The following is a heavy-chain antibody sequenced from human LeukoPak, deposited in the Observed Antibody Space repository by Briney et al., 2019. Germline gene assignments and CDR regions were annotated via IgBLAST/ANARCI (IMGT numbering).Heavy chain of an antibody. CDR3: ARVTVTEVGV. J-gene: IGHJ4*02. CDR1: GGSISSGGYY. CDR2: IYHSGST. Sequence: SETLSLTCTVSGGSISSGGYYWSWIRQPPGKGLEWIGYIYHSGSTYYNPSLKSRVTISVDRSKNQFSLKLSSVTAADTAVYYCARVTVTEVGVWGQGTLVTVSS. D-gene: IGHD4-11*01. V-gene: IGHV4-30-2*01.